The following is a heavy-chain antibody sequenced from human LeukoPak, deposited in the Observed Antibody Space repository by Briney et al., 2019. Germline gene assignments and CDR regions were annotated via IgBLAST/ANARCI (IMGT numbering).Heavy chain of an antibody. CDR2: ISGSGGST. V-gene: IGHV3-23*01. Sequence: GGSLRLSCAASGFTFSTYAMSWVRQAPGKGLEWVSAISGSGGSTYYADSVKGRLTLSRDNSKNTLYLQMNSLRAEDTAVYYCAKDNGGTDYWGQGTLCTVSS. J-gene: IGHJ4*02. CDR1: GFTFSTYA. D-gene: IGHD4-23*01. CDR3: AKDNGGTDY.